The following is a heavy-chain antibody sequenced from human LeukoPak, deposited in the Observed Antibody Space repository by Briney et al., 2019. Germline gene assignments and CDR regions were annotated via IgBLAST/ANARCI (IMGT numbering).Heavy chain of an antibody. CDR3: ARVGSYGPGGVPTTLDY. CDR1: GGSFSGYY. D-gene: IGHD5-18*01. CDR2: INHSGST. V-gene: IGHV4-34*01. J-gene: IGHJ4*02. Sequence: SETLSLTCAVYGGSFSGYYWSWIRQPPGKGLEWIGEINHSGSTNYNPSLKSRVTISVDTSKNQFSLKLSSVTAADTAVYYCARVGSYGPGGVPTTLDYWGQGTLVTVSS.